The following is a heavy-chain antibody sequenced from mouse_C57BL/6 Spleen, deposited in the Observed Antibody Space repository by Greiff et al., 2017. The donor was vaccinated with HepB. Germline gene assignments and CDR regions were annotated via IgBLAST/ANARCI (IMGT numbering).Heavy chain of an antibody. J-gene: IGHJ3*01. CDR3: ARAVYAGSFWLAY. V-gene: IGHV1-42*01. D-gene: IGHD2-3*01. CDR2: INPSTGGT. CDR1: GYSFTGYY. Sequence: EVQLQQSGPELVKPGASVKISCKASGYSFTGYYMNWVKQSPEKSLEWIGEINPSTGGTTYNQKFKAKATLTVDKSSSTAYMQLKSLTSEDSAVYSFARAVYAGSFWLAYWGQGALVTVAA.